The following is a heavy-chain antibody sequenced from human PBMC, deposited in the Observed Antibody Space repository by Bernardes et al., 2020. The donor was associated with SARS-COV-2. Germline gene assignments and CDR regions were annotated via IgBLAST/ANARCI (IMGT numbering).Heavy chain of an antibody. CDR3: ARIGSGWPHDY. CDR2: FYYSGST. V-gene: IGHV4-39*01. D-gene: IGHD6-19*01. Sequence: SETLSLTCTVSGGSISNSPYYWGWVRQPPGKGLEWIGSFYYSGSTYYNPSLKSRITTSVDTSKNQFSLRLTSVTAADTAIYYCARIGSGWPHDYWGQGALVTVSS. J-gene: IGHJ4*02. CDR1: GGSISNSPYY.